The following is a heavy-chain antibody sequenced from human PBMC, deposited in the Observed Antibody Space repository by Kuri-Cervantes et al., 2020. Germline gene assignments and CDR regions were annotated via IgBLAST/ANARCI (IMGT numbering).Heavy chain of an antibody. CDR3: ASQPTYYDILTGYSSRDYFDY. Sequence: SETLSLTCTVSGDSITNYYWNWIRQPPGKGLEWIGYIYYSGSTNYNPTLKSRVTISIDTSKTQFSLKMRSVTAADTAVYYCASQPTYYDILTGYSSRDYFDYWGQGTLVTVSS. CDR1: GDSITNYY. CDR2: IYYSGST. J-gene: IGHJ4*02. D-gene: IGHD3-9*01. V-gene: IGHV4-59*01.